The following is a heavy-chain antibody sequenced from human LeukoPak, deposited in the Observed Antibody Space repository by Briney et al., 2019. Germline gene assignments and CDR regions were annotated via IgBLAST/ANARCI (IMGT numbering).Heavy chain of an antibody. CDR3: AKPMTTVTTGPGY. J-gene: IGHJ4*02. Sequence: GGSLRLSCAASGSTFSSYAMSWVRQAPGKGLEWVSAISGSGGSTCYADSVKGRFTISRDNSKNTLYLQMNSLRAEDTAVYYCAKPMTTVTTGPGYWGQGTLVTVSS. CDR2: ISGSGGST. CDR1: GSTFSSYA. V-gene: IGHV3-23*01. D-gene: IGHD4-17*01.